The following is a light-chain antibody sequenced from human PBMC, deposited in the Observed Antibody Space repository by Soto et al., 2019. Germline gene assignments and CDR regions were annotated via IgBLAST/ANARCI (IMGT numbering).Light chain of an antibody. CDR3: QQRSNWGT. CDR2: DAS. J-gene: IGKJ3*01. CDR1: QAIRSTS. V-gene: IGKV3D-11*01. Sequence: EIVLTQSPGTLSLSPGEGATLSCRASQAIRSTSLVWYQKKPGQAPRLLIYDASKRATGIPARFSGSGSGTDFTLIISSLEPEDFAVYYCQQRSNWGTFGPGTKVDIK.